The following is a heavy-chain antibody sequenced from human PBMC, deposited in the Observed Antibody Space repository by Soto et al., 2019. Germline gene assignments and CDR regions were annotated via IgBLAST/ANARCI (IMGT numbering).Heavy chain of an antibody. CDR1: GGSISSSSYY. V-gene: IGHV4-39*01. J-gene: IGHJ3*02. D-gene: IGHD5-18*01. CDR2: ISYSGIT. Sequence: QLQLQESGPGLVKPSETLSLTCTVSGGSISSSSYYLGWIRQPPGKGLEWIGSISYSGITYYNPSLKSRVTIPADTAKNQFSLKLSSVTAADTSVYYCERHAATAVVKTPLAFDIWGQGAMVTVFS. CDR3: ERHAATAVVKTPLAFDI.